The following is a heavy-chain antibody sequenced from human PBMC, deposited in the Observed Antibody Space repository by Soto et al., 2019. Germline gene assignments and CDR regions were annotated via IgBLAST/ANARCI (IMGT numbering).Heavy chain of an antibody. Sequence: QVQLVESGGGVILPGGSLRLSCAASGFTFSSYAMHWVRQAPGTGPEWVAATSSDGTDNVYADSVSGRFTISRDNSKNTLYLQMNSLRSEVAPVYYCARTYECAKSDCNRAFDIWGQGTMVTVSS. V-gene: IGHV3-30*04. CDR1: GFTFSSYA. D-gene: IGHD2-21*02. J-gene: IGHJ3*02. CDR3: ARTYECAKSDCNRAFDI. CDR2: TSSDGTDN.